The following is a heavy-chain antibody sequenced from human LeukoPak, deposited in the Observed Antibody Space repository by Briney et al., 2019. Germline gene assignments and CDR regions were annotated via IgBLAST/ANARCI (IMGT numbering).Heavy chain of an antibody. CDR1: GGTFSSYA. CDR2: IIPIFGTA. V-gene: IGHV1-69*05. Sequence: ASVKVSCKASGGTFSSYAISWVRQAPGQGLEWMEGIIPIFGTANYAQKFQGRVTITTDESTSTAYMELSSLRSEDTAVYYCARGPTHYDILTGYSAPNWFDPWGQGTLVTVSS. D-gene: IGHD3-9*01. J-gene: IGHJ5*02. CDR3: ARGPTHYDILTGYSAPNWFDP.